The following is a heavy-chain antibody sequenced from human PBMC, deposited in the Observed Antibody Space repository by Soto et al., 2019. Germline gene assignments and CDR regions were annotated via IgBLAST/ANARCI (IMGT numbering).Heavy chain of an antibody. CDR1: GGSISSYY. CDR3: ARASGDYYYYMDV. V-gene: IGHV4-59*08. D-gene: IGHD3-10*01. J-gene: IGHJ6*03. CDR2: IYYSGST. Sequence: PSETLSLTCTVSGGSISSYYWSWIRQPPGKGLEWIGYIYYSGSTNYNPSLKSRVTISVDTSKNQFSLKLSSVTAADTVVYYCARASGDYYYYMDVWGKGTTVTVSS.